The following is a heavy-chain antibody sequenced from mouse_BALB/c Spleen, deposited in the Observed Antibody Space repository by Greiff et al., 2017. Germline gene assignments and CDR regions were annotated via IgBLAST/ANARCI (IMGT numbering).Heavy chain of an antibody. CDR3: AREGDVSY. J-gene: IGHJ2*01. CDR1: GYTFTSYW. CDR2: IYPGDGDT. Sequence: QVQLQQSGAELARPGASVKLSCKASGYTFTSYWMQWVKQRPGQGLEWIGAIYPGDGDTRYTQKFKGKATLTADKSSSTAYMQLSSLASEDSAVYYCAREGDVSYWGQGTTLTVSS. D-gene: IGHD3-3*01. V-gene: IGHV1-87*01.